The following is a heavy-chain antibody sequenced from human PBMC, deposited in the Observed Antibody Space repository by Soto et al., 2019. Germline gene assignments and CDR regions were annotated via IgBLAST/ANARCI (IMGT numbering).Heavy chain of an antibody. J-gene: IGHJ4*02. CDR1: GFTFSSYS. CDR3: AKGPSSSSTGY. V-gene: IGHV3-48*01. CDR2: ISSSSSTI. D-gene: IGHD6-6*01. Sequence: GGSLRLSCAASGFTFSSYSMNWVRQAPGKGLEWVSYISSSSSTIYYADSVKGRFTISRDNSKNTLYLQMNSLRAEDTAVYYCAKGPSSSSTGYWGQGTLVTVSS.